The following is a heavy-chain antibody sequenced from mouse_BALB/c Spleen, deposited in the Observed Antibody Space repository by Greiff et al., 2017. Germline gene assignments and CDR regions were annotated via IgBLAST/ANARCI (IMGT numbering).Heavy chain of an antibody. J-gene: IGHJ2*01. CDR1: GFTFSSYG. CDR3: ARQGTTVVFDY. Sequence: EVQLVESGGDLVKPGGSLKLSCAASGFTFSSYGMSWVRQTPDKRLEWVATISSGGSYTYYPDSVKGRFTISRDKAKNTLYLQMSSLKSEDTAMYYCARQGTTVVFDYWGQGTTLTVSS. D-gene: IGHD1-1*01. CDR2: ISSGGSYT. V-gene: IGHV5-6*01.